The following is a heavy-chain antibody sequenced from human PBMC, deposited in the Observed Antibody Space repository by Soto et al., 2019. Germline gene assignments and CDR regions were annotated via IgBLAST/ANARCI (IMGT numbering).Heavy chain of an antibody. J-gene: IGHJ5*02. Sequence: SETLSLTCTVSGGSISSGDYYWSWIRQPPGKGLEWIGYIYYSGSTYYNPSLKSRVTISVDTSKNQFSLKLSSVTAADTAVYYCAGLQSMRLSVIDPSGQGTLVTVSS. CDR2: IYYSGST. D-gene: IGHD3-16*02. CDR1: GGSISSGDYY. CDR3: AGLQSMRLSVIDP. V-gene: IGHV4-30-4*01.